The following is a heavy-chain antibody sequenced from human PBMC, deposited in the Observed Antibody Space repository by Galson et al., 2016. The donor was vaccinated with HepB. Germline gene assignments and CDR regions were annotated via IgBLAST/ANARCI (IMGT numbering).Heavy chain of an antibody. Sequence: SLRLSCAASGFSFSSYAMSWVRQAPGKGLEWVSGITSGGTTYYAASVKGRFTISRANSKNILYLQMKSLRDEDTGVYYCAKRPYSYGWHYGMDVWGQGTTVTVSS. J-gene: IGHJ6*02. CDR1: GFSFSSYA. V-gene: IGHV3-23*01. D-gene: IGHD5-18*01. CDR3: AKRPYSYGWHYGMDV. CDR2: ITSGGTT.